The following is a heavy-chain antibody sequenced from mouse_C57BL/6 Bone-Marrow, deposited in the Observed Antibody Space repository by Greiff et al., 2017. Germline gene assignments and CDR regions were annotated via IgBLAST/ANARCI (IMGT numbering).Heavy chain of an antibody. CDR2: IDPEDGDT. Sequence: EVQLQQSGAELVRPGASVKLSCTASGFNIKDDYMHWVKQRPEQGLEWIGWIDPEDGDTEYASKFQGKATITADTSSNTAYLQLSSLTSEDTAVYCCTTEYGSSYSYYFDYWGQGTTLTVSS. CDR1: GFNIKDDY. J-gene: IGHJ2*01. V-gene: IGHV14-4*01. D-gene: IGHD1-1*01. CDR3: TTEYGSSYSYYFDY.